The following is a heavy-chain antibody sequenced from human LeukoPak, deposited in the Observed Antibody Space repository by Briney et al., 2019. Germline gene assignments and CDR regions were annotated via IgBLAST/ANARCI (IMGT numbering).Heavy chain of an antibody. D-gene: IGHD6-13*01. V-gene: IGHV3-74*01. CDR1: GFTFSSYS. J-gene: IGHJ4*02. Sequence: GGSLRLSCAASGFTFSSYSMNWVRQAPGKGLVWVSRINSDGSSTSYADSVKGRFTISRDNAKNTLYLQMNSLRAEDTAVYYCARSISSSWYGDYWGQGTLVTVSS. CDR3: ARSISSSWYGDY. CDR2: INSDGSST.